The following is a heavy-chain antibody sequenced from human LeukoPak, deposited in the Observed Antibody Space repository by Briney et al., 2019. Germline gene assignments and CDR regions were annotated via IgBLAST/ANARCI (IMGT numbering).Heavy chain of an antibody. Sequence: ASVKVSCKASGYTFTSYDINWVRQATGQGLEWMGWMNPNSGNTGYAQKFQGRVTMTRNTSISTAHMELSSLRSEDTAVYYCARYGPLYYYYYYMDVWGKGTTVTVSS. CDR2: MNPNSGNT. J-gene: IGHJ6*03. CDR3: ARYGPLYYYYYYMDV. CDR1: GYTFTSYD. D-gene: IGHD3-10*01. V-gene: IGHV1-8*01.